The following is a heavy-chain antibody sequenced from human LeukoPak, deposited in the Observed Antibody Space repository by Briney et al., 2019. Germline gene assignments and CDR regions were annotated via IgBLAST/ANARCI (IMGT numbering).Heavy chain of an antibody. D-gene: IGHD5-24*01. CDR1: GVSFCGFY. J-gene: IGHJ5*02. CDR2: ITHSGST. Sequence: SETLSLTCAVYGVSFCGFYWSWLRQPPGKGREWIGEITHSGSTNYNPSLKSRVTISVDTSKHQCSLRVSSVTAADTAVYYCARGLMATITWGQGTLVTVSS. V-gene: IGHV4-34*01. CDR3: ARGLMATIT.